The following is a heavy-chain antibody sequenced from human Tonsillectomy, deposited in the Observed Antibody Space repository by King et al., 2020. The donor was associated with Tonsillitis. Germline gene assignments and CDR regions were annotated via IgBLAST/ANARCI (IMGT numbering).Heavy chain of an antibody. CDR1: GFTFSSYW. D-gene: IGHD3-3*01. CDR3: ARALYDFWSGYYY. V-gene: IGHV3-7*01. Sequence: VQLVESGGGLVQPGGSLRLSCAASGFTFSSYWMSWVRQAPGKGLEWVANRKQDGSEKYYVDSVKGRFTISRDNAKNSLYLQMNSLRAEDTAVYYCARALYDFWSGYYYWGQGTLVTVSS. CDR2: RKQDGSEK. J-gene: IGHJ4*02.